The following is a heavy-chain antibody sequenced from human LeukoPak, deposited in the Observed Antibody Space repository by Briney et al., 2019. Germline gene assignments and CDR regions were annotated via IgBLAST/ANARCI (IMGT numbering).Heavy chain of an antibody. CDR2: IYYSGST. CDR1: GGSISSYY. CDR3: ARGLYDYVWGSYRENYYFDY. V-gene: IGHV4-59*01. Sequence: PSETLSLTCTVSGGSISSYYWSWIRQPPGKGLEWIGYIYYSGSTNYNPSLKSRVTISVDTSKNQFSLKLSSVTAADPAVYYCARGLYDYVWGSYRENYYFDYWGQGTLVTVSS. D-gene: IGHD3-16*02. J-gene: IGHJ4*02.